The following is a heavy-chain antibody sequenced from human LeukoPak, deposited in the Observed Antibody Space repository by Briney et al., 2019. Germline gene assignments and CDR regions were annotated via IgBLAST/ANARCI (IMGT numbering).Heavy chain of an antibody. CDR3: ARDGDPCGGDCYSNYYYYMDV. D-gene: IGHD2-21*01. V-gene: IGHV1-8*01. CDR2: MNPNSGNT. J-gene: IGHJ6*03. CDR1: GYTFTSYD. Sequence: ASVKVSCKASGYTFTSYDINWVRQATGQGLEWMGWMNPNSGNTGYAQKFQGRVTMTRDTSTSTVYMELSSLRSEDTAVYYCARDGDPCGGDCYSNYYYYMDVWGKGTTVTVSS.